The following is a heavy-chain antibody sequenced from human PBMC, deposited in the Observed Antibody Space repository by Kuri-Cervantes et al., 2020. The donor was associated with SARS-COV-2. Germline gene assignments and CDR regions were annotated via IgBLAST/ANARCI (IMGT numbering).Heavy chain of an antibody. CDR2: IIPILGIA. V-gene: IGHV1-69*04. D-gene: IGHD2-15*01. CDR1: GGTFSSYA. CDR3: AQGRGVAATSSVDYCGMDV. Sequence: SVKVSCKASGGTFSSYAISWVRQAPGQGLEWMGRIIPILGIANYAQKFQGRVTITADKSTSTAYMELSRLRSEDTAVYYCAQGRGVAATSSVDYCGMDVWGQGTTVTVSS. J-gene: IGHJ6*02.